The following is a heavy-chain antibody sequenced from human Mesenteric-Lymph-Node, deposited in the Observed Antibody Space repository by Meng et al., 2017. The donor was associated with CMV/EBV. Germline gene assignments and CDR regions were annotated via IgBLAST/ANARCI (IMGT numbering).Heavy chain of an antibody. J-gene: IGHJ4*02. D-gene: IGHD5-18*01. CDR3: ARFDRGYRYNLYFDS. Sequence: GGSLRLSCAASEFTFSGYYMSWIRQAPGKGLEWISYISRSGNTIYYADSVKGRFTISRGNTKKSLYLQMNSLRAEDTAVYYCARFDRGYRYNLYFDSWGQGTLVTVSS. CDR1: EFTFSGYY. V-gene: IGHV3-11*01. CDR2: ISRSGNTI.